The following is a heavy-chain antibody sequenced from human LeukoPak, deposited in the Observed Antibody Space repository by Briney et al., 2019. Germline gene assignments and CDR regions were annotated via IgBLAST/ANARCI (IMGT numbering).Heavy chain of an antibody. CDR2: INAGNGNT. D-gene: IGHD5-12*01. J-gene: IGHJ4*02. V-gene: IGHV1-3*01. Sequence: ASVKVSCKASGYTFTNYAMHWVRQAPGQRLEWMGWINAGNGNTKYSQKFQGRVTITRDTSASIVYMELSSLRSEDTAVYYCARDIGNGYSGYGVYWGQGTLVTVSS. CDR3: ARDIGNGYSGYGVY. CDR1: GYTFTNYA.